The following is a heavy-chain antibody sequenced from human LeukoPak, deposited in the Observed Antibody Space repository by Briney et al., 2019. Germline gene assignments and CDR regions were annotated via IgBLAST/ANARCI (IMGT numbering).Heavy chain of an antibody. V-gene: IGHV3-23*01. Sequence: PGGSLRLSCAASGFTFSKSPMTWVRQALGKGLEWVSTISDSGGDTYHADSVKGRFTISRDNSKNTVSLQMESLRAEDTALYYCAKDYAVGSIDYWGQGTLVTVSS. CDR1: GFTFSKSP. CDR3: AKDYAVGSIDY. CDR2: ISDSGGDT. D-gene: IGHD3-16*01. J-gene: IGHJ4*02.